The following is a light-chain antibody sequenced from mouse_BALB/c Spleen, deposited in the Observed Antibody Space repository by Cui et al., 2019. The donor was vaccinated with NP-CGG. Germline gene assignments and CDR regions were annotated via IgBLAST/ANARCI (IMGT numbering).Light chain of an antibody. CDR1: TGAVTSSNY. V-gene: IGLV1*01. CDR2: GTN. CDR3: ALWYSNHWV. Sequence: AVVPQESAFTTSPGETVTLTCRSSTGAVTSSNYANWVQEKPDHLFTGLIGGTNNRVPGVPARFSGSLIGDKAALTITGAQTEDEAIYFCALWYSNHWVFGGGTKLTVL. J-gene: IGLJ1*01.